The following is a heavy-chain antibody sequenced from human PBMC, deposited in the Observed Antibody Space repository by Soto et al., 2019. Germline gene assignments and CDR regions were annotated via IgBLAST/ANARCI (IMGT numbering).Heavy chain of an antibody. CDR1: GGSISSSSYY. CDR2: IYYSGST. D-gene: IGHD6-19*01. J-gene: IGHJ5*02. CDR3: ARWQWLGGFDP. Sequence: QLQLQESGPGLVKPSETLSLTCTVSGGSISSSSYYWGWIRQPPGKGLEWIGSIYYSGSTYYNPSLKSRVTISVDTSKNQFSLKLSSVTAADTAVYYCARWQWLGGFDPWGQGTLVTVSS. V-gene: IGHV4-39*01.